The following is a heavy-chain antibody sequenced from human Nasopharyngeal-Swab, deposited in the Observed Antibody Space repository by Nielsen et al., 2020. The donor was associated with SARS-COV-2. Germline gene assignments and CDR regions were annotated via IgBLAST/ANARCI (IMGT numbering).Heavy chain of an antibody. CDR3: ARRFYGAGSGQGYYI. CDR2: LNPGDSDT. Sequence: GESLKISCKGSGYTFSNHWIGWVRQMPGKGLEWMGMLNPGDSDTRYSPSFQGQVTISVDKSISTAYLQWRSLKATDTAIYYCARRFYGAGSGQGYYIWGRGTVVTVSS. CDR1: GYTFSNHW. D-gene: IGHD6-13*01. V-gene: IGHV5-51*01. J-gene: IGHJ3*02.